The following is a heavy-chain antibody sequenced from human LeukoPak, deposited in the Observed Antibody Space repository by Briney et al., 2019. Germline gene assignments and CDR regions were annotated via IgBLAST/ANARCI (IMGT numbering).Heavy chain of an antibody. Sequence: SETLSLTCAVYGGSFSGYYWSWIRQPPGKGLEWIGEINHSGSTNYNPSLKSRVTISVDTSNNQFSLKLSSVTAADTAVYYCARGAGTTVTFYYYYYMDVWGKGTTVTVSS. CDR2: INHSGST. D-gene: IGHD4-17*01. CDR3: ARGAGTTVTFYYYYYMDV. J-gene: IGHJ6*03. V-gene: IGHV4-34*01. CDR1: GGSFSGYY.